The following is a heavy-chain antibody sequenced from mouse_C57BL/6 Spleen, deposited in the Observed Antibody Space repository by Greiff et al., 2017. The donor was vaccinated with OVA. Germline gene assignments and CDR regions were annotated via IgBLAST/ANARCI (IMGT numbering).Heavy chain of an antibody. CDR1: GYTFTSYW. Sequence: EVQLQQSGTVLARPGASVKMSCKTSGYTFTSYWMHWVKQRPGQGLEWIGAIYPGNSDTSYNQKFKGKAKLTAVTSASTAYMELSSLTNEDSAVYYCTRGDYYGRKVFAYWGQGTLVTVSA. CDR2: IYPGNSDT. J-gene: IGHJ3*01. CDR3: TRGDYYGRKVFAY. V-gene: IGHV1-5*01. D-gene: IGHD1-1*01.